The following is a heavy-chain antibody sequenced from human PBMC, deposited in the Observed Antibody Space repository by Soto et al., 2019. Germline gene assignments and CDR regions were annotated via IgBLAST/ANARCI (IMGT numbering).Heavy chain of an antibody. CDR2: ISADGSST. CDR3: ARFDISAPSPI. CDR1: GFSFSNNW. Sequence: QILSCVASGFSFSNNWAHWFRHAPGKGPVWVSRISADGSSTHYADFVKGRFTISRDNAKNTLYLQMNTLSVDVAAVYEGARFDISAPSPILGQGTMDTVSS. J-gene: IGHJ3*02. V-gene: IGHV3-74*01. D-gene: IGHD3-9*01.